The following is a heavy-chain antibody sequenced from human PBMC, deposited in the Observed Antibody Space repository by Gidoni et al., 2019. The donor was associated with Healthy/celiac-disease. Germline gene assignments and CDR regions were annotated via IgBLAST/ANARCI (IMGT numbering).Heavy chain of an antibody. CDR1: GFTFSGYG. CDR3: AKDGEGNWFDP. Sequence: QVQLVESGGGVVQPGRSLRLSCAAAGFTFSGYGMHWVRQAPGKGLEGVEVISYDGSNKDCADSVTGRFTISRDTSKNTLYLQMNSLRAEGTAVYYCAKDGEGNWFDPWGQGTLVTVSS. D-gene: IGHD2-21*01. CDR2: ISYDGSNK. V-gene: IGHV3-30*18. J-gene: IGHJ5*02.